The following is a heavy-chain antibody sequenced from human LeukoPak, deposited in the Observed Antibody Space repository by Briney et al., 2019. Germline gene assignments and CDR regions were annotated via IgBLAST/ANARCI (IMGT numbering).Heavy chain of an antibody. D-gene: IGHD1-26*01. CDR2: IYTSGST. Sequence: SETLSLTCTVSGGSISSGGYYWSWIRQPAGKGLEWIGRIYTSGSTNYNPSLKSRVTMSVDTSKNQFSLKLSSVTAADTAVYYCASTSGSYYGGDYWGQGTLVTVSS. V-gene: IGHV4-61*02. CDR3: ASTSGSYYGGDY. J-gene: IGHJ4*02. CDR1: GGSISSGGYY.